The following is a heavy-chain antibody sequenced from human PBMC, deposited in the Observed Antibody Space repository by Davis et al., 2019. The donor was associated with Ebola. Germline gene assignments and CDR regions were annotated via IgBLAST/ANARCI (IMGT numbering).Heavy chain of an antibody. Sequence: MPSETLSLTCAVYGGSFSGYYWSWIRQPPGKGLEWIGEISHSGSTNYNPSLKSRVTMSVDTSKNQISLKLSSVTAADTAVYYCARAPGRLGGNSARFDYWGPGTLVTASS. J-gene: IGHJ4*02. CDR3: ARAPGRLGGNSARFDY. D-gene: IGHD4-23*01. V-gene: IGHV4-34*01. CDR2: ISHSGST. CDR1: GGSFSGYY.